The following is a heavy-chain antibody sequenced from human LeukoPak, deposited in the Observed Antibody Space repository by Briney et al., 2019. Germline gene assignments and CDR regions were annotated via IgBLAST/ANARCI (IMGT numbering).Heavy chain of an antibody. J-gene: IGHJ6*04. CDR3: AELGITMIGGV. D-gene: IGHD3-10*02. Sequence: GGSLRLSCAASGFSFSDYYMSWIRQAPEKGLDWVSSISTSRTAIYYKDSVKGRFIISRDNAKNSLYLQMNSLRAEDTAVYYCAELGITMIGGVWGKGTTVTISS. CDR1: GFSFSDYY. V-gene: IGHV3-11*04. CDR2: ISTSRTAI.